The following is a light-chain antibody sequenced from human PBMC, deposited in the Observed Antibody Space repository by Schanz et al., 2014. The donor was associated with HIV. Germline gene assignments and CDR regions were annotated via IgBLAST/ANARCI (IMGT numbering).Light chain of an antibody. V-gene: IGKV3-20*01. CDR3: QQYGSSHWT. CDR1: QSVSSN. J-gene: IGKJ1*01. CDR2: GAS. Sequence: EIVLTQSPGTLSLSPGERATLSCRASQSVSSNLAWYHQKPGQAPRLLIYGASSRATGIPDRFSGSGSGTDFTLTISRLEPEDFALYYCQQYGSSHWTFGQGTKVEIK.